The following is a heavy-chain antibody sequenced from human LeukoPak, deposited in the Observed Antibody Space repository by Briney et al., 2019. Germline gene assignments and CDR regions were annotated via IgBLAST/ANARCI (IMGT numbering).Heavy chain of an antibody. CDR2: IYYSGST. V-gene: IGHV4-30-4*08. J-gene: IGHJ4*02. CDR3: ARSTVVPAAPFDY. D-gene: IGHD2-2*01. Sequence: SQTLSLTCTVSGGSISSGDYYWSWIRQPPGKGLGWIGYIYYSGSTYYNPSLKSRVTISVDTSKNQFSLKLSSVTAADTAVYYCARSTVVPAAPFDYWGQGTLVTVSS. CDR1: GGSISSGDYY.